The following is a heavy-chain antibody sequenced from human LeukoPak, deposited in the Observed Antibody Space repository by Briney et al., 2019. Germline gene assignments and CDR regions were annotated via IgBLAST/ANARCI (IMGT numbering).Heavy chain of an antibody. Sequence: SETLSLTCGVSGYSISSGYYWGWIRQPPGKGLEWIGSMYHSGSTYYNPSLKSRVTISVDTSKNQFSLKLSSVTAADTAVYYCARERITMVVAPITFFDYWGQGTLVTVSS. J-gene: IGHJ4*02. CDR1: GYSISSGYY. V-gene: IGHV4-38-2*01. D-gene: IGHD3-22*01. CDR3: ARERITMVVAPITFFDY. CDR2: MYHSGST.